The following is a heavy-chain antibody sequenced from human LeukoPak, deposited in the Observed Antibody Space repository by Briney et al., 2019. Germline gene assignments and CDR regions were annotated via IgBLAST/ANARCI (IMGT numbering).Heavy chain of an antibody. CDR3: ARVGIEITMVRGVIISHWFDP. V-gene: IGHV4-59*01. CDR1: GGSISSYY. Sequence: SETLSLTCTVSGGSISSYYWSWMRQPPGKGLEWIGYIYYSGSTNYNPSLKSRVTISVDTSKNQFSLKLSSVTAADTAVYYCARVGIEITMVRGVIISHWFDPWGQGTLVTVSS. D-gene: IGHD3-10*01. CDR2: IYYSGST. J-gene: IGHJ5*02.